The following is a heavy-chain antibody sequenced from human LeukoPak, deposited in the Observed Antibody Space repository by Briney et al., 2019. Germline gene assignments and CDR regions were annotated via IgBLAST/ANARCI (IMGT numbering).Heavy chain of an antibody. CDR3: ARDLNGYCSSTSCYDYYYGMDV. CDR2: IYSGGST. D-gene: IGHD2-2*01. J-gene: IGHJ6*02. CDR1: GFTVSSNY. Sequence: GGSLRLSCAASGFTVSSNYMSWVRQAPGKGLEWVSVIYSGGSTYCADSVKGRFTISRDNSKNTLYLQMNSLRAEDTAVYYCARDLNGYCSSTSCYDYYYGMDVWGQGTTVTVSS. V-gene: IGHV3-53*01.